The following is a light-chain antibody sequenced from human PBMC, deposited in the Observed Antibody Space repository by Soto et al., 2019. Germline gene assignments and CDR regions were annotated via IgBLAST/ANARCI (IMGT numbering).Light chain of an antibody. V-gene: IGLV1-51*01. J-gene: IGLJ2*01. CDR1: TSNIGNNY. CDR2: DTN. Sequence: QSVLAQPPSVSAVPGQQVTISCSGETSNIGNNYVSWYQQLPGAAPKLLIYDTNNRPSEIPDRFSGSRSGTSATLAITGLQTGDEGVYYCGAWDSSLSGVLFGGGTKLTVL. CDR3: GAWDSSLSGVL.